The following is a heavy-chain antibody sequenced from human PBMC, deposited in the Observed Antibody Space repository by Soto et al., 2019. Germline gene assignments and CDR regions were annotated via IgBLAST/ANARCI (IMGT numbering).Heavy chain of an antibody. Sequence: QVQLVQSGAEVKKPGSSVKVSCKASGGTFSSYAISWVRQAPGQGLEWMGGIIPIFGTANYAQKFQGRVTITADESTSTAYMELSSLRSEDTAVYYCARDLGIAAPAGNYYYYYRMDVWGQGTTVTVSS. D-gene: IGHD6-13*01. CDR3: ARDLGIAAPAGNYYYYYRMDV. J-gene: IGHJ6*02. V-gene: IGHV1-69*01. CDR2: IIPIFGTA. CDR1: GGTFSSYA.